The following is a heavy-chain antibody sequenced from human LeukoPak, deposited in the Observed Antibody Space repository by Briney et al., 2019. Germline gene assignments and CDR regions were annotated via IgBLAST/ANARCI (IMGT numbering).Heavy chain of an antibody. CDR1: GYSFPSYW. D-gene: IGHD2-15*01. J-gene: IGHJ5*02. CDR2: IYPGDSDT. CDR3: ARGTPYCSGGSCSPNWFDP. Sequence: GESLKISCKGSGYSFPSYWIAWVRQMPGKGLEWMGIIYPGDSDTRYSLSFQGQVTISADKSISTAYLQWSSLKASDTAMYYYARGTPYCSGGSCSPNWFDPWGQGTLVTVSS. V-gene: IGHV5-51*01.